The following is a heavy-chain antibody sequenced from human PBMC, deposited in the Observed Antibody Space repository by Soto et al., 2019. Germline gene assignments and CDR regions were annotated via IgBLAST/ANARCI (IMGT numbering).Heavy chain of an antibody. CDR3: TSYGSGSYYKY. J-gene: IGHJ4*02. CDR2: ISGNGDST. D-gene: IGHD3-10*01. CDR1: GFTFSRYA. Sequence: EVQLVESGGGLVQPGGSLRLSCAASGFTFSRYAMHWVRQAPGKGLEYVSAISGNGDSTYYANSVKGRFTISRDNSKSTLYLQMGSLRAEDMAVYYCTSYGSGSYYKYWGQGTLVTVSS. V-gene: IGHV3-64*01.